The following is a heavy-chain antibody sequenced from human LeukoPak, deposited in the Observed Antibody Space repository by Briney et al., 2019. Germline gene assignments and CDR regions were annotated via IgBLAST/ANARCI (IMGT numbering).Heavy chain of an antibody. CDR1: GGSISSSSYY. Sequence: SETLSLTCTVSGGSISSSSYYWGWIRHPPGKGLEWIGRIYYSGSTYYNPSLKSRVTISVDTSKNQFSLKLSSVTAADTAVYYCARLLLWFGELSHIDYWGQGTLVTVSS. CDR3: ARLLLWFGELSHIDY. CDR2: IYYSGST. J-gene: IGHJ4*02. D-gene: IGHD3-10*01. V-gene: IGHV4-39*01.